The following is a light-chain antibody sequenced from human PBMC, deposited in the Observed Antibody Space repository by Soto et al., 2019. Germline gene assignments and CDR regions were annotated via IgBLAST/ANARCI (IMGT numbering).Light chain of an antibody. J-gene: IGLJ1*01. V-gene: IGLV1-44*01. CDR1: ISNIGSNT. CDR2: SNN. CDR3: AAWDDSLNGSYV. Sequence: QSVLTHPPSTSGTPGQRVTISCSGSISNIGSNTVTWYQQLPGTAPKLLIYSNNQRPSGVPDRFSGSKSGTSASLAISGLQSEDEADYYCAAWDDSLNGSYVFGTGTKVTVL.